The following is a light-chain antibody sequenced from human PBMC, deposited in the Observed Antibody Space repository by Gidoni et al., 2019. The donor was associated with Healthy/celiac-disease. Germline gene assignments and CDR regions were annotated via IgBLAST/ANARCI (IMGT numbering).Light chain of an antibody. CDR1: SSDVGGYNY. CDR3: SSYTSSSTLRV. CDR2: EVS. Sequence: QSALTQPASVSGSPGQSITISCTGTSSDVGGYNYVSWYQQHPGKAPKLMIYEVSNRPSGVSNRFSCSTSGTTASLTISGLQAEDEADYYCSSYTSSSTLRVFGGGTKLTVL. V-gene: IGLV2-14*01. J-gene: IGLJ3*02.